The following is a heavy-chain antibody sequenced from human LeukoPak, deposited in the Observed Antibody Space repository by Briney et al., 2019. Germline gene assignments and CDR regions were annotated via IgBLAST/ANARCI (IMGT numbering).Heavy chain of an antibody. CDR3: ARRRHNFDFYDV. V-gene: IGHV4-39*01. D-gene: IGHD3/OR15-3a*01. Sequence: PSETLSLTCPVSGDSIISNIYWWDWIRLPPGKGLEWIGATFYTGRTFYSPSLKSRVTISVDTSKNQFSLDLRSATAADTAVYYCARRRHNFDFYDVWGQGTRVTVSS. CDR2: TFYTGRT. J-gene: IGHJ3*01. CDR1: GDSIISNIYW.